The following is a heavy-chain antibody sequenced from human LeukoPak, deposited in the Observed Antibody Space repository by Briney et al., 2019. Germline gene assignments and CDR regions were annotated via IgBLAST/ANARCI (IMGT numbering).Heavy chain of an antibody. D-gene: IGHD6-13*01. Sequence: GGSLRLSCAASGFTFSSYSMNWVRQAPGKGLEWVSSISSSSSYIYYADSVKGQFTISRDNAKNSLYLQMNSLRAEDTAVYYCARRSSSWTSTGDDAFDIWGQGTMVTVSS. V-gene: IGHV3-21*01. CDR1: GFTFSSYS. CDR3: ARRSSSWTSTGDDAFDI. J-gene: IGHJ3*02. CDR2: ISSSSSYI.